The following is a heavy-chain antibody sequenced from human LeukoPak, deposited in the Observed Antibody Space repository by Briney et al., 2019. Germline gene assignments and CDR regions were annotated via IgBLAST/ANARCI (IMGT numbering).Heavy chain of an antibody. Sequence: GESLKISCKGSGYSFTSYWIGWVRQMPGKGLEWMGIIYPRDSDTRYSPSFQGQVTISADKSISTAYLQWSSLKASDTAMYYCALNLGYCSGGSCLDYWGQGTLVTVSS. CDR3: ALNLGYCSGGSCLDY. V-gene: IGHV5-51*01. CDR2: IYPRDSDT. J-gene: IGHJ4*02. D-gene: IGHD2-15*01. CDR1: GYSFTSYW.